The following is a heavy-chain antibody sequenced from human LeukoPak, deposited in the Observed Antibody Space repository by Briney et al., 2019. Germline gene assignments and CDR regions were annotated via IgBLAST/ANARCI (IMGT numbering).Heavy chain of an antibody. V-gene: IGHV3-23*05. CDR1: GVTLRIWA. Sequence: PGGSLRLSCAGTGVTLRIWAMSWVRQAPGKGLEWVSAILPSDHTYYADSVKGRFIISRDDSRNTLELHMNSLRAEDTAIYYCAKDHPSDGWPAFESWGQGTLVTVSS. D-gene: IGHD5-24*01. CDR2: ILPSDHT. J-gene: IGHJ4*02. CDR3: AKDHPSDGWPAFES.